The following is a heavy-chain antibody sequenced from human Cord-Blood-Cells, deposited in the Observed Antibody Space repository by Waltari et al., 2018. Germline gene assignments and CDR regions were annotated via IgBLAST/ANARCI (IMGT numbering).Heavy chain of an antibody. V-gene: IGHV1-69*09. CDR2: IIPMLGIA. J-gene: IGHJ3*02. CDR1: GGTFSSYA. D-gene: IGHD6-6*01. CDR3: AGGLVDDAFDI. Sequence: QVQLVQSGAEVKKPGSSVKVSCKASGGTFSSYAISWVRQAPGQGLEWMGRIIPMLGIANYAQKCQGRVTITADKSTSTAYMELSSLRSEDTAVYYCAGGLVDDAFDIWGQGTMVTVSS.